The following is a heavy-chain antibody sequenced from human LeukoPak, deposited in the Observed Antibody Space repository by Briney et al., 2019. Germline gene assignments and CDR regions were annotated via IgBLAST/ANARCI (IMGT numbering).Heavy chain of an antibody. V-gene: IGHV1-18*01. CDR3: ARGEGGAVAYYFDY. D-gene: IGHD6-19*01. Sequence: ASVKVSCKASGYTFTSYGISWVRRAPGQALEWMGWISTYNDNTNYAQKLQGRVTMTTDTSTSTAYMELRSLRSDDTAVYYCARGEGGAVAYYFDYWGQGTLVTVSS. CDR1: GYTFTSYG. J-gene: IGHJ4*02. CDR2: ISTYNDNT.